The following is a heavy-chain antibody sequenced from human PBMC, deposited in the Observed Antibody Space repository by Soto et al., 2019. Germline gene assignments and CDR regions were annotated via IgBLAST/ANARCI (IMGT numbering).Heavy chain of an antibody. V-gene: IGHV5-51*01. CDR2: IYPGDSDT. CDR1: VYRFTSYL. CDR3: ARRGSGLDI. Sequence: XESLKSSCQGSVYRFTSYLLGWVRQMPGKGLEWMGIIYPGDSDTRYSPSFQGQVTISADKSISTDYLQWSSLKASDTAMYYCARRGSGLDIWGQGTMVTVSS. J-gene: IGHJ3*02. D-gene: IGHD6-19*01.